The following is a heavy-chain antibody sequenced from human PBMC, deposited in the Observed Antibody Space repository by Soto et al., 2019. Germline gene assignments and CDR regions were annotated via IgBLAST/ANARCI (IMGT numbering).Heavy chain of an antibody. Sequence: QLQLQESGPGLVKPSETLSLTCTVSGGSISSSSYYWGWIRQPPGKGLEWIGSIYYSGSTYYNPSLKGRVTISVDTSKNPFSLKLSSVTAADTAVYYWARQYSSSWYSVPHLGQGTLVTVSS. J-gene: IGHJ1*01. V-gene: IGHV4-39*01. CDR3: ARQYSSSWYSVPH. CDR2: IYYSGST. D-gene: IGHD6-13*01. CDR1: GGSISSSSYY.